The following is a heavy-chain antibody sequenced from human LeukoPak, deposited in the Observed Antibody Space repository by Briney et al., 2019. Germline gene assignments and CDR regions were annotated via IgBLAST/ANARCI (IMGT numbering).Heavy chain of an antibody. D-gene: IGHD6-19*01. CDR1: GGSISSYY. CDR3: ASSRYSSGWFDY. Sequence: SETLSLTCTVSGGSISSYYWSWIRQPPGKGLEWIGYIYYSGSTNYNPSLKSRVTISVDTSKNQFSLKLSSVTAADTAVYYCASSRYSSGWFDYWGQGNLVTVSS. CDR2: IYYSGST. V-gene: IGHV4-59*01. J-gene: IGHJ4*02.